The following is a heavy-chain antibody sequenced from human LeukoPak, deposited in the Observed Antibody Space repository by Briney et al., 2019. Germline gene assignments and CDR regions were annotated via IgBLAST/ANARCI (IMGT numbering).Heavy chain of an antibody. CDR2: IYYSGNT. CDR3: ARSLGYCSGGSCYSGNYPGYWFDP. Sequence: LSETLSLTCIVSGGSIRTYYWSWSRQPPGKGLEWIGYIYYSGNTNYNPSLQSRVTISVDTSKNQFSLKLSSVTAADTAVYYCARSLGYCSGGSCYSGNYPGYWFDPWGQGTLVPVSS. V-gene: IGHV4-59*01. D-gene: IGHD2-15*01. CDR1: GGSIRTYY. J-gene: IGHJ5*02.